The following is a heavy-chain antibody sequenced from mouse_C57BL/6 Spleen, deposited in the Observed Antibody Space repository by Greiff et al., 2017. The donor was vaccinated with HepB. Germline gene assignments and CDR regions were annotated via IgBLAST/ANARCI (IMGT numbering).Heavy chain of an antibody. V-gene: IGHV1-64*01. D-gene: IGHD1-1*01. J-gene: IGHJ2*01. CDR3: ARFTTGESFDY. CDR1: GYTFTSYW. Sequence: QVQLQQPGAELVKPGASVKLSCKASGYTFTSYWMHWVKQRPGQGLEWIGMIHPNSGSTNYNEKFKSKATLTVDKSSSTAYMQLSSLTSEDSAVYYRARFTTGESFDYWGQGTTLTVSS. CDR2: IHPNSGST.